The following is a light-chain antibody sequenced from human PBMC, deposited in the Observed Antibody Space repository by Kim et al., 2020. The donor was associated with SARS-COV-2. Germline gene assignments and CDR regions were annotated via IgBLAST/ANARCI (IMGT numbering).Light chain of an antibody. Sequence: DIQMTQSPSSLSASVGDRVTITCRASQTTSTYLNWYQQRPGKAPNLLIYAASNLQSGVPSRFRGSGSGTYFTLTISSLQPEDFATYYCQQSYSIPWTFGQGTKVDIK. J-gene: IGKJ1*01. CDR3: QQSYSIPWT. CDR2: AAS. CDR1: QTTSTY. V-gene: IGKV1-39*01.